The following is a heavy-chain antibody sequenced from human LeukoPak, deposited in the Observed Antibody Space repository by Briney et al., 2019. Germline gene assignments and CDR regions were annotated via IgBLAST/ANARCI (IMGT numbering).Heavy chain of an antibody. Sequence: GGSLRLPCAASGSTFSSYNMNWVRQAPGKGLEWVSYISSSSSTIYYADSVKGRFTISRDNAKNSLYLQMNSLRDEDTAVYYCARGVVPATMSWFDPWGQGTMVTVSS. V-gene: IGHV3-48*02. CDR1: GSTFSSYN. CDR3: ARGVVPATMSWFDP. D-gene: IGHD2-2*01. J-gene: IGHJ5*02. CDR2: ISSSSSTI.